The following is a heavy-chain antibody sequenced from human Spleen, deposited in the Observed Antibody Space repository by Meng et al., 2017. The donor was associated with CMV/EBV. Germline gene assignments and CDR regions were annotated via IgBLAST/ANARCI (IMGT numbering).Heavy chain of an antibody. CDR1: GFTFSGFA. J-gene: IGHJ4*02. D-gene: IGHD2-2*01. CDR2: IRSKANSYET. V-gene: IGHV3-73*01. Sequence: GESLKISCAASGFTFSGFAMHWVRQASGKGLEWVGRIRSKANSYETAYAESVEGRFTISRDDSKNTAYLQMNSLKTEDTAVYYCTVHCSSTSCSPGYWGQGTLVTVSS. CDR3: TVHCSSTSCSPGY.